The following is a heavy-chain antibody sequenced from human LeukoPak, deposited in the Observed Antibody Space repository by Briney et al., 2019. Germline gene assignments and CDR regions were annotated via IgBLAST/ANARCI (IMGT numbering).Heavy chain of an antibody. CDR1: GYTFTSYD. CDR3: AKYDSSGYYYHY. J-gene: IGHJ4*02. V-gene: IGHV1-8*01. D-gene: IGHD3-22*01. Sequence: ASVNVSCKASGYTFTSYDINWVRQATGQGLEWMGWMNPNSGNTGYAQKFQGRVTITADESTSTAYMELSSLRSEDTAVYYCAKYDSSGYYYHYWGQGTLVTVSS. CDR2: MNPNSGNT.